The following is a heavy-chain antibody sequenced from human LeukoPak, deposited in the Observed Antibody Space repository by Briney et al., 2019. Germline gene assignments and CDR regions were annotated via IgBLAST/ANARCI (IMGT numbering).Heavy chain of an antibody. Sequence: GGSLRLSCAASGFTFSIYAMSWVRQAPGKGLEWVSGIGGSAGSTYYADSVKGRFTFSRDNSKNTVYLRMNSLRAEDTAVYYCAKDLEVDHPKTALRGYTYRFDYWGQGTLVTVSS. CDR2: IGGSAGST. CDR3: AKDLEVDHPKTALRGYTYRFDY. V-gene: IGHV3-23*01. D-gene: IGHD5-18*01. CDR1: GFTFSIYA. J-gene: IGHJ4*02.